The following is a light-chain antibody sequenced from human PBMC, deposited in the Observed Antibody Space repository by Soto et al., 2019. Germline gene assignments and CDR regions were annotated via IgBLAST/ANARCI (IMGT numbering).Light chain of an antibody. CDR1: QSVSNN. CDR2: GAT. V-gene: IGKV3-15*01. J-gene: IGKJ1*01. CDR3: QQDNNWTRK. Sequence: EIALSHAPCALSTSTPDRATLSYRTSQSVSNNYLAWYQQKPGQAPRLLIHGATTRATGIPARFSGSGSGTEFTLTISSLQSEDFAVYYCQQDNNWTRKFGQGTKVEIK.